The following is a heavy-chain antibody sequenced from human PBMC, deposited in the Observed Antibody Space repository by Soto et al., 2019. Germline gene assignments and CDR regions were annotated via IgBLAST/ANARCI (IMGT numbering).Heavy chain of an antibody. CDR3: ARESSSTVTTGGGGSAKDY. Sequence: QVHLVESGGGVVQPGRSLRLSCAASGLTFSNYAMHWVRQAPGKGLEWVAFISYDGTNRCYPDSVKGRFTISRDNSKNTLYRQMNSRKTEDTAVYYCARESSSTVTTGGGGSAKDYWGQGTLVTVSS. V-gene: IGHV3-30-3*01. D-gene: IGHD4-17*01. J-gene: IGHJ4*02. CDR1: GLTFSNYA. CDR2: ISYDGTNR.